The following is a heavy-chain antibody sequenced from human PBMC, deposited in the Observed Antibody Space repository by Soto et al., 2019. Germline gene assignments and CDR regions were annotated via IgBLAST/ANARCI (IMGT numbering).Heavy chain of an antibody. CDR2: IWYDGSNK. CDR3: ARAVGIAAAGTGGQYYYYYYGMDV. V-gene: IGHV3-33*01. Sequence: GGSLRLSCAASGFTFSSYGMHWVRQAPGKGLEWVAVIWYDGSNKYYADSVKGRFTISRDNSKNTRYLQMNSLRAEDTAVYYCARAVGIAAAGTGGQYYYYYYGMDVWGQGTTVTVSS. D-gene: IGHD6-13*01. J-gene: IGHJ6*02. CDR1: GFTFSSYG.